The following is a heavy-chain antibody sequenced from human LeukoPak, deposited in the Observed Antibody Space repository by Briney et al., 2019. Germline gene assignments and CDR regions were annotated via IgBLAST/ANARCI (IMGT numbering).Heavy chain of an antibody. Sequence: PSETLSLTYTVSGGSVSSYYWSWIRQPPGKGLEWIGYIYYSGSTNYNPSLKSRVTISVDTSKNQFSLKLSSVTAADTAVYYCVRGPYGASISKWFDPWGQGTLVIVSS. CDR3: VRGPYGASISKWFDP. J-gene: IGHJ5*02. V-gene: IGHV4-59*02. D-gene: IGHD4/OR15-4a*01. CDR1: GGSVSSYY. CDR2: IYYSGST.